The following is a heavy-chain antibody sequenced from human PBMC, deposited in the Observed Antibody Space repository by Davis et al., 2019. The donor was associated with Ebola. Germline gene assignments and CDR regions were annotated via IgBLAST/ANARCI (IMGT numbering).Heavy chain of an antibody. J-gene: IGHJ4*02. CDR2: ISSSSSYI. V-gene: IGHV3-21*01. CDR1: GFTFSSYS. Sequence: GESLKISCAASGFTFSSYSMNWVRQAPGEGLEWVSSISSSSSYIYYADSVKGRFTISRDNAKNSLYLQMNSLRAEDTAVYYCARLYCTGGVCYLDYWGQGTLVTVSS. D-gene: IGHD2-8*02. CDR3: ARLYCTGGVCYLDY.